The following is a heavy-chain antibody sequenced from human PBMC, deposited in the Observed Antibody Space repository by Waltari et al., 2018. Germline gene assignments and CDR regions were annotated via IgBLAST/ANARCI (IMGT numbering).Heavy chain of an antibody. D-gene: IGHD6-6*01. CDR1: GFTGGSNY. V-gene: IGHV3-53*01. Sequence: EVQLVESGGGLIQPGGSLRRSGAASGFTGGSNYMSWVRQAPRKGLEWVSVIYSGGSTDYADSVRGRFTISRDNSKNTLYLQMNSLRAEDTAVYYCARVSTRPGSNYYYGMDVWGQGTTVTVSS. CDR3: ARVSTRPGSNYYYGMDV. J-gene: IGHJ6*02. CDR2: IYSGGST.